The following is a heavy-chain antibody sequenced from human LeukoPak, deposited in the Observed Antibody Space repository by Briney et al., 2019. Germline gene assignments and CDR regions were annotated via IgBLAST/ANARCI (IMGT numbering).Heavy chain of an antibody. CDR1: GFTVSSNY. CDR3: ARDDAFAFDI. CDR2: IYSGGST. J-gene: IGHJ3*02. Sequence: GGSLRLSCAASGFTVSSNYMSWVRQAPGKGLEWVSVIYSGGSTYYADSVKGRFTISRDNSKNTLFLQMNSLRAEDTAVYYCARDDAFAFDIWGQGTMVTVSS. V-gene: IGHV3-66*01.